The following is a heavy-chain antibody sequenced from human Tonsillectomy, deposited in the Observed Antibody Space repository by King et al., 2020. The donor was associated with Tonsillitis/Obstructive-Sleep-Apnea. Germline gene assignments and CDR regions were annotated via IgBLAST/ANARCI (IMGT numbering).Heavy chain of an antibody. J-gene: IGHJ6*03. CDR3: ASRSGYYYYMDV. CDR2: IYYSGST. V-gene: IGHV4-39*01. Sequence: QLQLQESGPGLVKPSETLSLTCTVSGGSISSSSYYWGWIRQPPGKGLEWIGSIYYSGSTYYNPSLKSRVTISVDTSKNQFSLKLSYLTAADTAVYYWASRSGYYYYMDVWGTGTTVTVSS. CDR1: GGSISSSSYY.